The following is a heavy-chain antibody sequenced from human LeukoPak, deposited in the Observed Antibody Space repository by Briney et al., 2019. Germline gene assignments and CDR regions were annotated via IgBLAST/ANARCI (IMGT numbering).Heavy chain of an antibody. CDR1: GYSFTSYW. Sequence: RGESLKISCKGSGYSFTSYWIGWVRQMPGKGLEWMGIIYPGGSDARYSPSFQGQVTISADKSISTAYLQWSSLKASDTAMYYCVRPITVSTERTFDIWGQGTMVTVSS. D-gene: IGHD4-17*01. CDR2: IYPGGSDA. V-gene: IGHV5-51*01. CDR3: VRPITVSTERTFDI. J-gene: IGHJ3*02.